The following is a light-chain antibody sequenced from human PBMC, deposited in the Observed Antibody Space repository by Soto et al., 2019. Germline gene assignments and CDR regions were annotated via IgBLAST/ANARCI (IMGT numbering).Light chain of an antibody. V-gene: IGKV1-5*01. CDR1: QTISGW. CDR3: QQLNSYPLT. Sequence: TQSPSLLSAKMGDTVTNTCRASQTISGWLAWYQQKPGKAPKLLIFDASTLESGVPSRFSGSGSGTEFTLTISSLQPEHFATYYCQQLNSYPLTFGQGTKVYI. J-gene: IGKJ1*01. CDR2: DAS.